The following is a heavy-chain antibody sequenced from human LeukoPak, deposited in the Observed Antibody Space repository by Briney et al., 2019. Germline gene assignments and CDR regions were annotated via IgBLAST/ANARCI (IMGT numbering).Heavy chain of an antibody. Sequence: GASVKVSCKASGYTFTGYYMHWVRQAPGQGLEWMGRINPNSGGTNYAQKFQGRVTMTRDTSISTAYMELSRLRSDDTAVYYCASCCSGGSCYSRSFDYWGQGTLVTVSS. CDR3: ASCCSGGSCYSRSFDY. D-gene: IGHD2-15*01. J-gene: IGHJ4*02. CDR2: INPNSGGT. V-gene: IGHV1-2*06. CDR1: GYTFTGYY.